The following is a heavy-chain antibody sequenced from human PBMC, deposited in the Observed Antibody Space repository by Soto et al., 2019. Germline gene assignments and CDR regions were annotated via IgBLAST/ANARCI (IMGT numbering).Heavy chain of an antibody. D-gene: IGHD3-10*01. CDR1: GGSISSYY. Sequence: SETLSLTCTVSGGSISSYYWSWIRQPPGKGLEWIGYIYYSGSTNYNPSLKSRVTISVDTSKNQFSLKLSSVTAADTAVYYCARLGRIYGSGRNNWFDPWGQGTLVTVS. V-gene: IGHV4-59*01. J-gene: IGHJ5*02. CDR2: IYYSGST. CDR3: ARLGRIYGSGRNNWFDP.